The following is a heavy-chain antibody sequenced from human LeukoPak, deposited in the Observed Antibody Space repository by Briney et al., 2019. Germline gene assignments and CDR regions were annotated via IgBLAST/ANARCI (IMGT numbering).Heavy chain of an antibody. CDR2: IYSGGST. CDR3: ARKTDHQTGGDY. CDR1: GXTVSSNY. D-gene: IGHD1-1*01. J-gene: IGHJ4*02. V-gene: IGHV3-66*01. Sequence: PGGSLRLSCAASGXTVSSNYMSWVRQAPGKGLEWVSLIYSGGSTSYADSVKGRFTISRDNSKNTLYLQMNSLRAEDTAVYYCARKTDHQTGGDYWGQGTQVTVSS.